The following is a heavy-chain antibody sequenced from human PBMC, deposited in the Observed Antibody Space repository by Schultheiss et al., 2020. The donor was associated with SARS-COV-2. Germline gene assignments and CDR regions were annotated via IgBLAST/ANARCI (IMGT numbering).Heavy chain of an antibody. J-gene: IGHJ4*02. Sequence: SVKVSCKAYGFTFSKSAVQWVRQARGQRLEWIGWIVAGSVNTNYAQNFQGRVTITRDMSTTTAYMELSSLKSEDTAVYYCAASGGTVGMFDYWGRGTLVTVSS. D-gene: IGHD4-23*01. CDR2: IVAGSVNT. CDR3: AASGGTVGMFDY. CDR1: GFTFSKSA. V-gene: IGHV1-58*01.